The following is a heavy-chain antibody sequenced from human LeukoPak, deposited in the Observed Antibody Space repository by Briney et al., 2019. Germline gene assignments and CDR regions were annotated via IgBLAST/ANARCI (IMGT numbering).Heavy chain of an antibody. D-gene: IGHD3-10*01. V-gene: IGHV3-11*06. CDR3: ARKTYYYDSGSYSKSYYFDY. Sequence: GGSLRLSCAASGFTFTDFYMNWIRQAPGKGLEWLSYISRSSTDTNYADSVKGRFTISRDNAKNSLFLQLNSLRAEDTAVYYCARKTYYYDSGSYSKSYYFDYWGQGTLVAVSS. CDR2: ISRSSTDT. CDR1: GFTFTDFY. J-gene: IGHJ4*02.